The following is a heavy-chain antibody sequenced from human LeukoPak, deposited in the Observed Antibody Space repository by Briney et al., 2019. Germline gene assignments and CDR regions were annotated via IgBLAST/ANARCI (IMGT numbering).Heavy chain of an antibody. CDR2: INHSGST. CDR3: ASRRITMVRGMDV. V-gene: IGHV4-34*01. CDR1: GGSFSGYY. J-gene: IGHJ6*02. Sequence: SETLSLTCAVYGGSFSGYYWSWIRQPPGKGLEWFGEINHSGSTNYNPSLKSRVTISVDTSKNQFSLKPSSVAAADTAVYYCASRRITMVRGMDVWGQGTTVTVSS. D-gene: IGHD3-10*01.